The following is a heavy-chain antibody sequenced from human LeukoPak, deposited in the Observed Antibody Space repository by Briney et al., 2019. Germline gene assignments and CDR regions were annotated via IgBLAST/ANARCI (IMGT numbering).Heavy chain of an antibody. V-gene: IGHV1-2*02. CDR1: GYTFTGYY. J-gene: IGHJ4*02. Sequence: ASVKVSCKASGYTFTGYYMHWVRQAPGQGLEWMGWINPNSGGTNYAQKFQGRVTMTRDTSISTAYMELSRLRSDDTVVYYCARESTAVSLTLDYWGQGTLVTVSS. D-gene: IGHD2-2*01. CDR2: INPNSGGT. CDR3: ARESTAVSLTLDY.